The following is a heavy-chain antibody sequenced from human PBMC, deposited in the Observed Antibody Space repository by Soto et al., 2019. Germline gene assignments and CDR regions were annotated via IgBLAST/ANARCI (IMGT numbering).Heavy chain of an antibody. Sequence: GESLKISCKASGYSFTTYWIGWVRQMPGKGLEWMGIIYPGDSDTRYSLSFQGQVTISADKSISTAYLQWSSLKASDSAMFYCARKDIAGNSVDFWGQGTLVTVSS. CDR3: ARKDIAGNSVDF. CDR2: IYPGDSDT. CDR1: GYSFTTYW. D-gene: IGHD6-13*01. V-gene: IGHV5-51*01. J-gene: IGHJ1*01.